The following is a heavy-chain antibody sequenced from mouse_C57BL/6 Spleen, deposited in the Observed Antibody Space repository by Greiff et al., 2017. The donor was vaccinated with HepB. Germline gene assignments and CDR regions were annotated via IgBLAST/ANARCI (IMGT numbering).Heavy chain of an antibody. CDR2: IDPSDSYT. D-gene: IGHD2-5*01. V-gene: IGHV1-50*01. J-gene: IGHJ3*01. Sequence: QVQLQQPGAELVKPGASVKLSCKASGYTFTSYWMQWVKQRPGQGLEWIGEIDPSDSYTNYNQKFKGKATLTVDTSSSTAYMQLSSLTSEDSAVYYCARGDNSNPWFAYWGQGTLVTVSA. CDR3: ARGDNSNPWFAY. CDR1: GYTFTSYW.